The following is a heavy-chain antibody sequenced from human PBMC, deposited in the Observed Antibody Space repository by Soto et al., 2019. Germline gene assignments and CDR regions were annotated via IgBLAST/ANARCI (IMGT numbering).Heavy chain of an antibody. Sequence: QVQLHESGAGLVKASETLSLTCTASGSSVDSGSYYWTWIGQAPGMGLEWSGNIFYSGTTNYNASLKRRVTRSLDTSNNQFSLLLSSVTAADTAMYYCARVSIPYYYHTIGRSYFDYWGKGTLVTVSS. CDR1: GSSVDSGSYY. D-gene: IGHD3-22*01. CDR2: IFYSGTT. CDR3: ARVSIPYYYHTIGRSYFDY. J-gene: IGHJ4*02. V-gene: IGHV4-61*01.